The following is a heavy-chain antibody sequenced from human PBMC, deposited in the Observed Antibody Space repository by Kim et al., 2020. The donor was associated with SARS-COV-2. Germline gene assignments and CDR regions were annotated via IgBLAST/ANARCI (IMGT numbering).Heavy chain of an antibody. Sequence: NTSLKSRVTISADTSKNQFSLQLTSVTAADTAMYYCARVPSYYDSSGYYYWGQGTLVTVSS. CDR3: ARVPSYYDSSGYYY. V-gene: IGHV4-31*02. D-gene: IGHD3-22*01. J-gene: IGHJ4*02.